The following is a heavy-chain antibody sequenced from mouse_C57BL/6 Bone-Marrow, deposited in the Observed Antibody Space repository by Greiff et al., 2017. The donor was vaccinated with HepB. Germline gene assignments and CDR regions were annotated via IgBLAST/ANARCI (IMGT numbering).Heavy chain of an antibody. CDR3: ARPHSAGYPYFDY. Sequence: QVTLKVSGAELVKPGASVKMSCKASGYTFTSYWITWVKQRPGQGLEWIGDIYPGSGSTNYNEKFKSKATLTVDTSSSTAYMQLSSLTSEDSAVYYCARPHSAGYPYFDYWGQGTTLTVSS. CDR1: GYTFTSYW. CDR2: IYPGSGST. D-gene: IGHD3-2*02. J-gene: IGHJ2*01. V-gene: IGHV1-55*01.